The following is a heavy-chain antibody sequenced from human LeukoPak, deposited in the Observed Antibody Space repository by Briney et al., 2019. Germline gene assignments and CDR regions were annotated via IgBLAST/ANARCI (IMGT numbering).Heavy chain of an antibody. CDR3: AKASTATVTPRTTYYYMDV. J-gene: IGHJ6*03. Sequence: PGGSLRLSCVASGLTSSGYGMNWVRQAPGKGLEWLSYISTTMTTIYYADSVKGRFTVSRDNAKNSLYLQMDSLRAEDTAVYYCAKASTATVTPRTTYYYMDVWGKGTTVTVSS. D-gene: IGHD4-17*01. CDR1: GLTSSGYG. CDR2: ISTTMTTI. V-gene: IGHV3-48*01.